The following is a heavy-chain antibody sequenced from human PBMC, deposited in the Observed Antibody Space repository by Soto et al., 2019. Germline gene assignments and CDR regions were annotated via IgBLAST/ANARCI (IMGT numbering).Heavy chain of an antibody. V-gene: IGHV3-53*01. Sequence: RLSYAAAWVNVGSNYVSWVRKKSGKGLEWVSVIYSGGSTYYADSVKCRFTISRDNSKNTLYLQMNSLRVEDTAVYYCASGSRGLFTKRDFDYWGQGTLVTVFS. D-gene: IGHD3-10*01. CDR3: ASGSRGLFTKRDFDY. CDR1: WVNVGSNY. CDR2: IYSGGST. J-gene: IGHJ4*02.